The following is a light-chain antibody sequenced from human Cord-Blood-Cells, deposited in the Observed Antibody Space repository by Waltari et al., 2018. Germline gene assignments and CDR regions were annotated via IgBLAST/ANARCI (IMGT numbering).Light chain of an antibody. CDR1: SGINVGTYR. V-gene: IGLV5-45*01. CDR3: MIWHSSAWV. CDR2: YKSDSDK. J-gene: IGLJ3*02. Sequence: QAVLTQPASLSASPGASASLTCTLRSGINVGTYRLSWYQQNPGSPPQYPLRYKSDSDKQQGSGVPSRFSGSTDASANAGILLISVLQSEDEADYYCMIWHSSAWVFGGGTKLTVL.